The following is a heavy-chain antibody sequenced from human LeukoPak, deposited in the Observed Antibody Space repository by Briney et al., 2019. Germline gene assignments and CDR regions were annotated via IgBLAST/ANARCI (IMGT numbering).Heavy chain of an antibody. CDR3: ARTDYGDYVGGGGFDY. CDR1: GYTFTSYG. J-gene: IGHJ4*02. Sequence: GASVRLSCKASGYTFTSYGISWVRQAPGQGLEWMGWISAYNGNTNYAQKLQGRVTMTTDTSTSTAYMELRSLRADDTAVYYCARTDYGDYVGGGGFDYWGQGTLVTVSS. D-gene: IGHD4-17*01. V-gene: IGHV1-18*01. CDR2: ISAYNGNT.